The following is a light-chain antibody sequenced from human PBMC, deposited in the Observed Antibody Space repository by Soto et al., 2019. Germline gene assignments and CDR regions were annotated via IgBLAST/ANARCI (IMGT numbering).Light chain of an antibody. V-gene: IGLV7-46*01. CDR3: LLSYNGPYV. Sequence: QAVVTHEPSLTVAPVGTVTLTCGSITGAVTNGHYPYWFQQKPGQAPRTLIYDTTNRHSWTPARFSGSLLGGKAALTLSGAQPEDEAEYYCLLSYNGPYVFGTGTKVTVL. CDR2: DTT. J-gene: IGLJ1*01. CDR1: TGAVTNGHY.